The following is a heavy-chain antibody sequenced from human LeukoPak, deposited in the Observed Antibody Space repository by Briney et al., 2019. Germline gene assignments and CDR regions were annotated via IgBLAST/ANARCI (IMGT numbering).Heavy chain of an antibody. D-gene: IGHD3-10*02. J-gene: IGHJ6*04. CDR1: GFTFSSYE. CDR3: AELGITMIGGV. Sequence: GGSLRLSCAASGFTFSSYEMSWVRQAPGKGLEWISYIDVSGSTTYYADSVKGRFTISRDNAKNSLYLQMNSLRAEDTAVYYCAELGITMIGGVWGKGTTVTISS. CDR2: IDVSGSTT. V-gene: IGHV3-48*03.